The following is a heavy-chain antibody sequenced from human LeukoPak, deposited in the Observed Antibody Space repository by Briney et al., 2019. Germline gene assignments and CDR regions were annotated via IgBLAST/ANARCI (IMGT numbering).Heavy chain of an antibody. CDR1: GFTLSNYA. V-gene: IGHV3-23*01. J-gene: IGHJ5*02. CDR2: INGSGDKT. CDR3: AKDNLFYDILTGYSHNWFDP. Sequence: GGSLRLSCAASGFTLSNYAMNWVRQAPGKGLEWVSSINGSGDKTYYADSVKGRFSISRDNSKNTLYLQMNSLRAEDTAVYYCAKDNLFYDILTGYSHNWFDPWGQGTLVTVSS. D-gene: IGHD3-9*01.